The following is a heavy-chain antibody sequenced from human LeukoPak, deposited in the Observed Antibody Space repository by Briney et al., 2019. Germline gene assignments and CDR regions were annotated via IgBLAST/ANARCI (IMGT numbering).Heavy chain of an antibody. D-gene: IGHD1-1*01. CDR3: ARGLERPFDY. CDR2: IYYSGST. V-gene: IGHV4-59*01. J-gene: IGHJ4*02. CDR1: GGSISSYY. Sequence: SETLSLTCTVSGGSISSYYWSWIRQPPGKGLEWIGYIYYSGSTNYNPSLKSRVTISVDTSKNQFSLKLSSVTAADTAVYYCARGLERPFDYWGQGTLVTVSS.